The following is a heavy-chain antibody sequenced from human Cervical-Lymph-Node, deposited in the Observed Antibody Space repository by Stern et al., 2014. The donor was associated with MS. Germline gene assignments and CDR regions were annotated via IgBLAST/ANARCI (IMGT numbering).Heavy chain of an antibody. CDR1: GYTFTKYA. CDR2: IYPGNGKP. D-gene: IGHD4-17*01. J-gene: IGHJ6*02. CDR3: ARDGDTSFSRYYFGMDV. V-gene: IGHV1-3*01. Sequence: QVQLVQSGAEVKKPGASVKVSCKTSGYTFTKYAMHWVRQAPGQRLEWMGGIYPGNGKPKYSQEFKGRVTITRDKSASTVYMELTRLTSQDTGYYSCARDGDTSFSRYYFGMDVWGQGTTVTVSS.